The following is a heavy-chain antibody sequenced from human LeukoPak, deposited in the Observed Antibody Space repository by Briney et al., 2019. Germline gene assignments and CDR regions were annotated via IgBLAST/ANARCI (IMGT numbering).Heavy chain of an antibody. CDR3: ATDRATQYFDY. CDR2: IWYDGSNK. J-gene: IGHJ4*02. V-gene: IGHV3-33*01. Sequence: PSGGSLRLSCAASGITFRNYGMHWVRQASGKGLEWVAVIWYDGSNKDYADSVKGRFTVSRDNSRNTLFLQMNSLRVEDTAVYYCATDRATQYFDYWGQGTLVSVPS. CDR1: GITFRNYG. D-gene: IGHD2-15*01.